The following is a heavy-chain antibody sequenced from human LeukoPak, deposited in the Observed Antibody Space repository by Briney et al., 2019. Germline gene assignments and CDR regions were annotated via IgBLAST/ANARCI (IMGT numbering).Heavy chain of an antibody. V-gene: IGHV1-2*02. J-gene: IGHJ4*02. CDR1: GYTFTGYY. CDR3: ARGPSGDILTGYYLYFDY. CDR2: VNPNSGGT. D-gene: IGHD3-9*01. Sequence: ASVKVSCKASGYTFTGYYMHWVRQAPGQGLEWMGWVNPNSGGTNYAQKFQGRVTMTRDTSISTAYMELSRLRSDDTAVYYCARGPSGDILTGYYLYFDYWGQGTLVTVSS.